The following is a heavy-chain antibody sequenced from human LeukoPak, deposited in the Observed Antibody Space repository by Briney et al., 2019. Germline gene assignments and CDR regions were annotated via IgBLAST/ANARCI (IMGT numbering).Heavy chain of an antibody. CDR3: AREGSGFDY. CDR1: GFTFSTYD. Sequence: GGSLRLSCAASGFTFSTYDMNWVRQAPGKGLEWVSYISSRSSAIYYADSVKGRFTISRDNAKNSLYLQMKSLRDEDTAVYYCAREGSGFDYWGQGTLVTVSS. CDR2: ISSRSSAI. J-gene: IGHJ4*02. D-gene: IGHD3-10*01. V-gene: IGHV3-48*02.